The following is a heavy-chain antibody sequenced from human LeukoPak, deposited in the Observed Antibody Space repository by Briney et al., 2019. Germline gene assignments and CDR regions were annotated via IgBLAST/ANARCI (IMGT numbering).Heavy chain of an antibody. CDR3: AKGTLQYCGGGRCYPSDY. D-gene: IGHD2-15*01. Sequence: GGSLRLSCAASGFTFSNYAMSWVRQAPGKGLGWVSAITAMGRDTGYAESVQGRFTMSRDNSKNTLYLQMNSLRAEDTAVYYCAKGTLQYCGGGRCYPSDYWGQGTLVTVSS. CDR2: ITAMGRDT. J-gene: IGHJ4*02. V-gene: IGHV3-23*01. CDR1: GFTFSNYA.